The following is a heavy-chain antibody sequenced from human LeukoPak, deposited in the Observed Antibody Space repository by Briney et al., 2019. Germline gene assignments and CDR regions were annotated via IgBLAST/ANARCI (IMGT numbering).Heavy chain of an antibody. CDR1: GGSISSYY. D-gene: IGHD3-22*01. Sequence: SETLSLTCTVPGGSISSYYWSWIRQPPGKGLEWIGYIYYSGSTNYNPSLKSRVTISVDTSKNQFSLKLSSVTAADTAVYYCASTSPYYYDSSGYYLWGQGTLVTVSS. J-gene: IGHJ5*02. CDR3: ASTSPYYYDSSGYYL. CDR2: IYYSGST. V-gene: IGHV4-59*08.